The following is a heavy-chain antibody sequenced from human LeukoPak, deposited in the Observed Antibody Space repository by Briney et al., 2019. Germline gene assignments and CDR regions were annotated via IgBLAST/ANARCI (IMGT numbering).Heavy chain of an antibody. D-gene: IGHD1-14*01. Sequence: GGSLRLSCAASGFTFSSSAMSWVRQAPGKGLYWVSAISGSGTGTYYADSVKGRFTISRDNSKNTLYLQMNSLRAEDTAVYYCAKDRVPDGVWEIDYWGQGTLVTVSS. CDR2: ISGSGTGT. V-gene: IGHV3-23*01. J-gene: IGHJ4*02. CDR3: AKDRVPDGVWEIDY. CDR1: GFTFSSSA.